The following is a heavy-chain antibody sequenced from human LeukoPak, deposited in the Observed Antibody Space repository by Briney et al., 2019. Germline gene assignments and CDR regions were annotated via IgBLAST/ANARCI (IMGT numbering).Heavy chain of an antibody. D-gene: IGHD6-19*01. Sequence: SQTLSLTCAISGDSVSSNSAGWNWIRQSPSRGLEWLGRTYYRSNWYNDYALSVKSRITIDPDTSKNQFSLHLNSVTPEDTAVYYCAREVAVAGPFDYWGQGILVIVSS. CDR3: AREVAVAGPFDY. J-gene: IGHJ4*02. CDR2: TYYRSNWYN. CDR1: GDSVSSNSAG. V-gene: IGHV6-1*01.